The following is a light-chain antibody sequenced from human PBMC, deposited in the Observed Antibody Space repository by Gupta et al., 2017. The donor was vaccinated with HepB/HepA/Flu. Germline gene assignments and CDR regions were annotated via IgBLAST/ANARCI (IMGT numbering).Light chain of an antibody. J-gene: IGLJ2*01. V-gene: IGLV2-14*01. CDR3: SSYTSTSTLETV. CDR1: SSDVDGYNF. CDR2: DVN. Sequence: QSALTQPASVSGSPGQSITISCSGTSSDVDGYNFVSWYQQHPGKAPKLMIYDVNNRPSGVAHRFSGSKSGNTATLTISGLQAEDEADYYCSSYTSTSTLETVFGGGTKLTVL.